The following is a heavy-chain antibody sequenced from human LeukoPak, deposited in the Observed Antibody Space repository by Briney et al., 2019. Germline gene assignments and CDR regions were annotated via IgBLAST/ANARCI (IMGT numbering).Heavy chain of an antibody. CDR3: VRDAQRGFDYSNSLQY. D-gene: IGHD4-11*01. V-gene: IGHV3-33*01. CDR2: IWSDGTNR. Sequence: GTSLRLSCEASGFIFSHYGMHWVRQAPGKGLEWVAVIWSDGTNRYYADPVKGRFSIYRDDSQKRVFLQMNSLRAEDTAVYYCVRDAQRGFDYSNSLQYWGQGALVIVSS. J-gene: IGHJ4*02. CDR1: GFIFSHYG.